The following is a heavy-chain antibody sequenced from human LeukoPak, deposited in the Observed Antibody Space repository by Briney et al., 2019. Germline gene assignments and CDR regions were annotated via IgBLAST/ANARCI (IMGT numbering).Heavy chain of an antibody. Sequence: GGSLRLSCAASGFIVSDYNMNWVRQAPGKGLEWVSFIDISGTYITYADSVKGRFTISRDNAKNSLYLQMNSLRAEDTAVYYCARNLSATARAYDYWGQGTLVTVSS. CDR3: ARNLSATARAYDY. CDR1: GFIVSDYN. V-gene: IGHV3-21*01. D-gene: IGHD1-26*01. J-gene: IGHJ4*01. CDR2: IDISGTYI.